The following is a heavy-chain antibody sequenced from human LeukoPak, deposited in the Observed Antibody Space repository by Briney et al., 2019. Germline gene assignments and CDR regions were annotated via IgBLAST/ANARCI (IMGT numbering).Heavy chain of an antibody. V-gene: IGHV3-15*01. J-gene: IGHJ4*02. D-gene: IGHD3-22*01. CDR1: GFTFSSYE. CDR3: TTAPYYYDSSGPTPFDY. Sequence: PGGSLRLSCAASGFTFSSYEMNWVRQAPGKGLEWVGRIKSKTDGGTTDYAAPVKGRFTISRDDSKNTLYLQMNSLKTEDTAVYYCTTAPYYYDSSGPTPFDYWGQGTLVTVSS. CDR2: IKSKTDGGTT.